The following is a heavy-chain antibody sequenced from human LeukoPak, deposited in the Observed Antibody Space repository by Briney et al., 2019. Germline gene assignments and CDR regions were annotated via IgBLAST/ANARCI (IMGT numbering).Heavy chain of an antibody. Sequence: SETLSLTCTVSGGSISSYYWSWIRQPPGKGLEWIGSIYHSGSTHYNSSLKSRVTISVDTSKNQLSLKLSSVTAADTAVYYCARGVGLTQGGTFDYWGQGTLVTVSS. J-gene: IGHJ4*02. D-gene: IGHD1-1*01. CDR2: IYHSGST. V-gene: IGHV4-4*09. CDR1: GGSISSYY. CDR3: ARGVGLTQGGTFDY.